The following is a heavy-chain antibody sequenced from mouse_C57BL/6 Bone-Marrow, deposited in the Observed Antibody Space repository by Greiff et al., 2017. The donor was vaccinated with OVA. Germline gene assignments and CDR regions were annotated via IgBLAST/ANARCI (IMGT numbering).Heavy chain of an antibody. D-gene: IGHD1-1*01. CDR1: GYTFTSYW. J-gene: IGHJ2*01. CDR3: ARWGYYYCSSPDY. Sequence: QVQLQQPGTELVKPGASVKLSCKASGYTFTSYWMHWVKQRPGQGLEWIGNINPSNGGTNYNEKFKSKATLTVDKSSSTADMQLSSLTSEDAAVYYCARWGYYYCSSPDYWGQGTTLTVSS. V-gene: IGHV1-53*01. CDR2: INPSNGGT.